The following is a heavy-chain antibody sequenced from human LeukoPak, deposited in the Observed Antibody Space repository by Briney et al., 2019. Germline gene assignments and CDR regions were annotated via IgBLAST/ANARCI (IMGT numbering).Heavy chain of an antibody. CDR1: GGSISSYY. Sequence: PSETLSLTCTVSGGSISSYYWGWIRQSPGKGLEWIGGMYHSGTTYYNPSLKSRVTLSVGTSKNQFSLKPSSVTAADTAVYYCAGQYTGYDAFDYWGQGTLVTVSS. CDR2: MYHSGTT. D-gene: IGHD5-12*01. J-gene: IGHJ4*02. V-gene: IGHV4-59*08. CDR3: AGQYTGYDAFDY.